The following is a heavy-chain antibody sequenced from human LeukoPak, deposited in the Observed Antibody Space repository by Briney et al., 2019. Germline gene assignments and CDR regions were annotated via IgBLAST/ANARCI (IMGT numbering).Heavy chain of an antibody. D-gene: IGHD2-15*01. CDR3: AKAPPPYCSGGSCFDAFDV. V-gene: IGHV3-53*01. Sequence: GGSLRLSCAASGFTVNNKYMTWVRQAPGKGLEWVSLIYNDGRTYYADSVKGRCTISRDNAKNSLYLQMNSLRAEDTAVYYCAKAPPPYCSGGSCFDAFDVWGQGTMVTVSS. CDR1: GFTVNNKY. J-gene: IGHJ3*01. CDR2: IYNDGRT.